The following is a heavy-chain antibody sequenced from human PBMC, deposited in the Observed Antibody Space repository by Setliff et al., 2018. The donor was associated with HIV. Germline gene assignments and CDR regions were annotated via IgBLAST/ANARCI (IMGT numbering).Heavy chain of an antibody. V-gene: IGHV3-33*06. D-gene: IGHD3-10*01. Sequence: LRLSCGASGFTFSTYGMHWVRQVPGKGLEWVALIYYDGSIKDYADSVKGRFTISRDNSKNTVYLQLNSLRAEDTAIYYCAKLGGPESGSCESWGQGTLVTVST. CDR2: IYYDGSIK. J-gene: IGHJ5*02. CDR3: AKLGGPESGSCES. CDR1: GFTFSTYG.